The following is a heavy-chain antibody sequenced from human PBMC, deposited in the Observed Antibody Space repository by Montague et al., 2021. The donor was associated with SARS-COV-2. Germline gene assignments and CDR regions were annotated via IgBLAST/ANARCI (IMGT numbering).Heavy chain of an antibody. D-gene: IGHD3-10*01. CDR1: GTSFSGYY. CDR3: ARLRDGVVPSPILGVGPYYSYYYMDV. CDR2: INHGGST. V-gene: IGHV4-34*01. Sequence: SETLSLTCAVHGTSFSGYYWNWIRQPPGKGLEWIGEINHGGSTKYSPSLKSRLTISADTSKNQFSLKLTSVVAADTAVYYCARLRDGVVPSPILGVGPYYSYYYMDVWGRGTTVTVSS. J-gene: IGHJ6*03.